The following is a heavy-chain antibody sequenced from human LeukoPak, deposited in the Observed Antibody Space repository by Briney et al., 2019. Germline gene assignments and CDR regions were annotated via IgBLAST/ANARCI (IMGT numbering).Heavy chain of an antibody. Sequence: PGGSLRLSCAASGFTFSSYGMHWVRQAPGKGLEWVAVISYDGSNKYYADSVKGRFTISRDNSKNTLYLQMNSLRAEDTAAYYCAKDQDQQWLPDYWGQGTLVTVSS. V-gene: IGHV3-30*18. J-gene: IGHJ4*02. CDR2: ISYDGSNK. D-gene: IGHD6-19*01. CDR3: AKDQDQQWLPDY. CDR1: GFTFSSYG.